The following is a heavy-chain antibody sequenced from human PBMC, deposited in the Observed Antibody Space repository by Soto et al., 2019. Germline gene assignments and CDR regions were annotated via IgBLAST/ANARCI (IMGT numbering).Heavy chain of an antibody. J-gene: IGHJ6*02. Sequence: QVQLVQSGAEVKKPGASVKVSCKASGYTFTSNYIHWVRQAPGQGLEWMGIIDPSSGTIRYAQKFPGGVTMTRDTSTSTVDMELRSLRSEDTAVYYCAQDGGNADYYGMDVWGQGTTVTVSS. D-gene: IGHD2-15*01. CDR2: IDPSSGTI. V-gene: IGHV1-46*03. CDR3: AQDGGNADYYGMDV. CDR1: GYTFTSNY.